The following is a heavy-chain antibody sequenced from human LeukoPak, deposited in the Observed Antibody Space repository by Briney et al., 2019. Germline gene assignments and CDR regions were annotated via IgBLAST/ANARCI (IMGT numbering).Heavy chain of an antibody. CDR1: GGSISNTNW. CDR3: SRESGAFCPFGY. CDR2: ISLTGRT. D-gene: IGHD1-26*01. J-gene: IGHJ4*02. Sequence: PSETLSLTCGVSGGSISNTNWWSWVRQPPGQGLEWIGEISLTGRTNYNPSLNGRVTMSLGESSNQLSLNLTSVTAADTAIYYCSRESGAFCPFGYWGQGTLVIVPS. V-gene: IGHV4-4*02.